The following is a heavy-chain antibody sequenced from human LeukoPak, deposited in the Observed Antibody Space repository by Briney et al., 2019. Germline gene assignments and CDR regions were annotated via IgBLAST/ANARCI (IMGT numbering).Heavy chain of an antibody. J-gene: IGHJ1*01. CDR1: GGSTSVYY. D-gene: IGHD3-22*01. CDR2: IYYSGST. V-gene: IGHV4-59*08. Sequence: SDTLSLTCTFSGGSTSVYYCSWIRQPKGKGLELIGYIYYSGSTDYNPSLKSRVTISVDTSKNQFSLKLSSVTAADTAVYYCARHSKYYYDSSGSYVGYFQHWGQGTLVTVSS. CDR3: ARHSKYYYDSSGSYVGYFQH.